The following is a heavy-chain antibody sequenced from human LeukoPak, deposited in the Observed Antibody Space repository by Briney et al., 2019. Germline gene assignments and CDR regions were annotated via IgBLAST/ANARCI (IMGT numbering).Heavy chain of an antibody. CDR3: ARDFRFLEDY. CDR2: IYSGGST. J-gene: IGHJ4*02. D-gene: IGHD3-3*01. Sequence: PGGSLRPSCAASEFSVGSNYMTWVRQAPGKGLEWVSLIYSGGSTYYADSVKGRFTISRDNSKNTLYLQMNSLRAEDTAVYYCARDFRFLEDYWGQGTLVTVSS. V-gene: IGHV3-66*01. CDR1: EFSVGSNY.